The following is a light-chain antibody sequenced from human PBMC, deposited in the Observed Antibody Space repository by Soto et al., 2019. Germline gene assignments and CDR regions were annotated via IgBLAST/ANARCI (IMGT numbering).Light chain of an antibody. V-gene: IGKV3-11*01. CDR2: DAS. CDR3: QQRSTWPWT. CDR1: QSVSSY. Sequence: EIVLTQSPATLSLSPGERATLSCRASQSVSSYLAWYQQKPGQAPRLLIYDASNRATGIPARFSGSGSGTDFTLTISSLEAEDFAVYYCQQRSTWPWTFGQGTKVEI. J-gene: IGKJ1*01.